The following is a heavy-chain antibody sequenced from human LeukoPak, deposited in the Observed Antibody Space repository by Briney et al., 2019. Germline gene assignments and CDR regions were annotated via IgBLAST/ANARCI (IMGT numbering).Heavy chain of an antibody. CDR2: ISSSSSTI. Sequence: PGGSLRLSCAASGFTFSSYSMNWVRQAPGKGLEWVSYISSSSSTIYYADSVKGRFTISRDNAKNSLYLQMNSLRAEDTAVYYCAREGPLGYGDCFDYWGQGTLVTVSS. V-gene: IGHV3-48*04. CDR3: AREGPLGYGDCFDY. D-gene: IGHD4-17*01. CDR1: GFTFSSYS. J-gene: IGHJ4*02.